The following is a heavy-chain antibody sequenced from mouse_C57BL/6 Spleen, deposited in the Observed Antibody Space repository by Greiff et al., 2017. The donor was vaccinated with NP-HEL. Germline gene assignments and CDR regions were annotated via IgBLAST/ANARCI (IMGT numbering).Heavy chain of an antibody. D-gene: IGHD2-4*01. J-gene: IGHJ4*01. V-gene: IGHV1-36*01. CDR3: ARARDYPHYAMDD. CDR1: GFTFTDYY. Sequence: EVQLQQSGPVLVKPGPSVKISCKASGFTFTDYYMHWVQQSPGKSLEWIGLVYPYRGGTSYNQQFKGKATLTVDTSSSTAYMELNSLTSEDSAVYYCARARDYPHYAMDDWGQGTSVTVSS. CDR2: VYPYRGGT.